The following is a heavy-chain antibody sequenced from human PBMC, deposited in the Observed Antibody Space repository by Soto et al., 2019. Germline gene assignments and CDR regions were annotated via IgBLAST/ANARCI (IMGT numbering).Heavy chain of an antibody. CDR2: ISGSGGST. D-gene: IGHD2-21*02. Sequence: EVQLLESGGGLVQPGGSLRLSCAASGFTFSSYAMSWVRQAPGKGLEWVSAISGSGGSTYYADSVKGRFTISRDNSKNTLYLQMNSLRAKDTAVYYCAKDIGGVVTANWYFDLWGRGTLVTVSS. CDR1: GFTFSSYA. V-gene: IGHV3-23*01. CDR3: AKDIGGVVTANWYFDL. J-gene: IGHJ2*01.